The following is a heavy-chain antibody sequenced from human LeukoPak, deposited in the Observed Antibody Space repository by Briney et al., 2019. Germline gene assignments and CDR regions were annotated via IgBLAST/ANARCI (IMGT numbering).Heavy chain of an antibody. V-gene: IGHV6-1*01. CDR2: TYYRSKWYN. Sequence: SQTLSLTCAISGDSVSSNSAAWNWIRQSPSRGLEWLGRTYYRSKWYNDYAVSVKSRITINPDTSKNRFSLQLNSVTPEDAAVYYCARARHNWKAGAFDIWGQGTMVTVSS. CDR1: GDSVSSNSAA. CDR3: ARARHNWKAGAFDI. D-gene: IGHD1-1*01. J-gene: IGHJ3*02.